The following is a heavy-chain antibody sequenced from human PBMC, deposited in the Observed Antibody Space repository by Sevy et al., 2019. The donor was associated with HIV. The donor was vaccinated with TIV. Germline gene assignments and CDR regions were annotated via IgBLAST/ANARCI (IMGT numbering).Heavy chain of an antibody. CDR3: ARPSSLYYYYAMDV. CDR2: IYYTGST. J-gene: IGHJ6*02. CDR1: GGSISSDSYY. Sequence: SETLSLTCIVSGGSISSDSYYWGWIRQPPGKELEWIGSIYYTGSTYYNPSLKSRVTISSDTSKNQFSLRLSSVTAADTALYFCARPSSLYYYYAMDVWGQGTTVTVSS. V-gene: IGHV4-39*01. D-gene: IGHD3-10*01.